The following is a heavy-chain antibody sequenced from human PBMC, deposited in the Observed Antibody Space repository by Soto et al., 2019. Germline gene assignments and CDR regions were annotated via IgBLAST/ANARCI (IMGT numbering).Heavy chain of an antibody. Sequence: EGSIRLPCSASGLTFRANTMTWFLQSPGKVLEWDSATRGSGSRFFANSVEGRFNISRENSRKTVSLQMQSLRPEDSAIYSCEKEKDSEFLWRSDRYTSHYWAQGTLGMVST. CDR3: EKEKDSEFLWRSDRYTSHY. V-gene: IGHV3-23*01. CDR1: GLTFRANT. CDR2: TRGSGSR. J-gene: IGHJ4*02. D-gene: IGHD3-16*02.